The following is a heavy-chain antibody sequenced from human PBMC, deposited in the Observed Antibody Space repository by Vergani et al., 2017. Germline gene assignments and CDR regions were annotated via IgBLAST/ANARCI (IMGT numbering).Heavy chain of an antibody. Sequence: QVQLVESGGGVVQPGRSLRLSCAASGFTFIQYGMHWVRQAPGKGLEWVAVTWYDGNNKQYADSVKGRFTISRDNSKSTMYLQMNSLRDEDTGVYYCARDLRLLYNRFDPWGQGTLVSVSS. J-gene: IGHJ5*02. D-gene: IGHD1-14*01. CDR3: ARDLRLLYNRFDP. V-gene: IGHV3-33*01. CDR2: TWYDGNNK. CDR1: GFTFIQYG.